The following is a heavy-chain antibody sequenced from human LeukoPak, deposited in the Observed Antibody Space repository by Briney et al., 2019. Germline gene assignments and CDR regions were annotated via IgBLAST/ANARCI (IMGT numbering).Heavy chain of an antibody. CDR1: GGTFSSYA. V-gene: IGHV1-69*13. J-gene: IGHJ5*02. Sequence: GASVKVSCKASGGTFSSYAISWVRQAPGQGLEWMGGIIPIFGTANYAQRFQGRVTITADESTSTAYMELSGLRSEDTAVYYCARVGRITIFGVDLKNWFDPWGQGTLVTVSS. CDR3: ARVGRITIFGVDLKNWFDP. CDR2: IIPIFGTA. D-gene: IGHD3-3*01.